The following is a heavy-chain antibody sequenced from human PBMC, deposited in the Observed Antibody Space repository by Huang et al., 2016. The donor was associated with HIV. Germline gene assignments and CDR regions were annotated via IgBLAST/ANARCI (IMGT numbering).Heavy chain of an antibody. CDR1: GFTFDGYD. CDR3: AKVAKWYPNDY. Sequence: QVQVEQSGGGVVQPGMFLRLSCAASGFTFDGYDMHWVRQAPGKGLAWVAAIVLDGSADYDADSVKGRFSISRDNSKNTLYLQMNSLRFEDTGVYYCAKVAKWYPNDYWGQGSLVTVSS. V-gene: IGHV3-30*18. CDR2: IVLDGSAD. J-gene: IGHJ4*02. D-gene: IGHD2-2*01.